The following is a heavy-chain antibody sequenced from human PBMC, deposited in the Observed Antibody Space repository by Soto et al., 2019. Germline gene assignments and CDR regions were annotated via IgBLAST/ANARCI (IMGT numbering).Heavy chain of an antibody. CDR2: ISYDGSNK. CDR1: GFTFSSYG. Sequence: PGGSLRLSCSASGFTFSSYGMHWVRQAPGKGLEWVAVISYDGSNKYYADSVKGRFTISRDNSKNTLYLQMNSLRAEDTAVYYCAKDYVGAPRDSSWYYYYYYGMDVWGQGTTVTVSS. V-gene: IGHV3-30*18. CDR3: AKDYVGAPRDSSWYYYYYYGMDV. D-gene: IGHD6-13*01. J-gene: IGHJ6*02.